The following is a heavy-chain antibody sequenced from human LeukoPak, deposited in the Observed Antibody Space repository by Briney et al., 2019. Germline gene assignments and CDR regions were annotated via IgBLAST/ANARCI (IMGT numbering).Heavy chain of an antibody. Sequence: GGSLRLSCAASGFIFNNYGLIWVRQAPGKGLEWVSANDGGGTNYADFVKGRFTISRDNSKNTLFLQMNSLRAEDTALYYCAEGSSGYFVDLWGQGTLVTVAS. CDR1: GFIFNNYG. CDR2: NDGGGT. CDR3: AEGSSGYFVDL. D-gene: IGHD3-22*01. V-gene: IGHV3-23*01. J-gene: IGHJ5*02.